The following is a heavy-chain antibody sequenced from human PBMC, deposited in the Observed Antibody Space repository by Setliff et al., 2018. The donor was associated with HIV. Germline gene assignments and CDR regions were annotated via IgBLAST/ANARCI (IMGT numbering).Heavy chain of an antibody. Sequence: PGGSLRLSCAASGFTFSQYSMIWVRQGPGKGLEWVSSISGSGGSTYYAASVNGRFTISRDTSRNTLYLQMNSLRVEDSALYYCARENNFDYWGQGTQVTVSS. CDR2: ISGSGGST. CDR1: GFTFSQYS. J-gene: IGHJ4*02. V-gene: IGHV3-23*01. CDR3: ARENNFDY.